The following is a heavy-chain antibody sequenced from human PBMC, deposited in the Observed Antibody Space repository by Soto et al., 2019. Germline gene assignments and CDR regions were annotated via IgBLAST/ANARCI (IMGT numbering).Heavy chain of an antibody. CDR2: VNHSGST. Sequence: PSETLSLTCAVYGGSFSGYYWSWIRQPPGKGLEWIGEVNHSGSTNYNPSLKSRVTISVDTSKNQFSLKLSSVTAADTAVYYCARGWSGRVSIRFDPWGQGPRATVSS. V-gene: IGHV4-34*01. CDR3: ARGWSGRVSIRFDP. J-gene: IGHJ5*02. D-gene: IGHD3-3*01. CDR1: GGSFSGYY.